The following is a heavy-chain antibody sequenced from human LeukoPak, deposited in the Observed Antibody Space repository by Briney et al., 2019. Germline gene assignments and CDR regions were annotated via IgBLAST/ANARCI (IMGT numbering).Heavy chain of an antibody. CDR3: ARVKAQAARYYGMDV. Sequence: SETLSLTCTVSGGSISTYYWSWLRQPPGKGLEWIAYIYYSGGTNYNPSLKSRVTISVDTSKNQFSLKLTSVTAADTAVYYCARVKAQAARYYGMDVWGQGTTVTVSS. CDR1: GGSISTYY. V-gene: IGHV4-59*08. D-gene: IGHD6-25*01. CDR2: IYYSGGT. J-gene: IGHJ6*02.